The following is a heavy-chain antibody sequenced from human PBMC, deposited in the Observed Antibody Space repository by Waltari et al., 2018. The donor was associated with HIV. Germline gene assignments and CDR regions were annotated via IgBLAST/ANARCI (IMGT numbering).Heavy chain of an antibody. J-gene: IGHJ6*02. D-gene: IGHD4-4*01. CDR2: TNQRGTH. CDR1: GASFNDYY. V-gene: IGHV4-34*02. CDR3: AGLRLAVPQSTVHYYYGLDV. Sequence: QLQLQQWGAGLLKPSQTLSLTCAVYGASFNDYYWTWIRQPPGKGLEWIGETNQRGTHNHTPSLRDRVLMSVDTCKNQFSLEVQFLSASISGLYFCAGLRLAVPQSTVHYYYGLDVWGQGTTVIFSS.